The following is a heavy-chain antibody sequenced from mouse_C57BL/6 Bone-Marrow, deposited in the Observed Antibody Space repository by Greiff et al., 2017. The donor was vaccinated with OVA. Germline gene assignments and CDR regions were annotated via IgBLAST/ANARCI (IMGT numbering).Heavy chain of an antibody. CDR1: GYTFTDYY. J-gene: IGHJ4*01. D-gene: IGHD1-1*01. CDR3: ARSAYYGSSYVYAMDY. CDR2: INPYNGGT. Sequence: VQLQQSGPVLVKPGASVKMSCKASGYTFTDYYMNWVKQSHGKSLEWIGVINPYNGGTSYNQKFKGKATLTVDKSSSTAYMELNSLTSEDSAVYYCARSAYYGSSYVYAMDYWGQGTSVTVSS. V-gene: IGHV1-19*01.